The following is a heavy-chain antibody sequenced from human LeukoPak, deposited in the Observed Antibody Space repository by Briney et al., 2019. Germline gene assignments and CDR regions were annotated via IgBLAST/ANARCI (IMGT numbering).Heavy chain of an antibody. CDR2: INPNTGDT. CDR1: GYTFTAYY. V-gene: IGHV1-2*02. CDR3: ASYPRYVSTPPFDY. D-gene: IGHD2-15*01. Sequence: ASVKVSCKASGYTFTAYYMHWVRQAPGQGPEWMGWINPNTGDTKYAQKFQGRVTTTRDTTISTAYLELSRLTSDDTAVYYCASYPRYVSTPPFDYWGQGTLVTVSS. J-gene: IGHJ4*02.